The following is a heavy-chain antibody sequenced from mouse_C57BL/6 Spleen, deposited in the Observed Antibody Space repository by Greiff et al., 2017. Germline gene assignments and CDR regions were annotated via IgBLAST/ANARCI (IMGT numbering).Heavy chain of an antibody. J-gene: IGHJ4*01. CDR2: ISYDGSN. V-gene: IGHV3-6*01. CDR1: GYSITSGYY. CDR3: ARASSGYDYAMDY. Sequence: VQLKESGPGLVKPSQSLSLTCSVTGYSITSGYYWNWIRQFPGNKLEWMGYISYDGSNNYNPSLKNRISITRDTSKNQFFLKLNSVTTEDTATYYCARASSGYDYAMDYWGQGTSVTVSS. D-gene: IGHD3-2*02.